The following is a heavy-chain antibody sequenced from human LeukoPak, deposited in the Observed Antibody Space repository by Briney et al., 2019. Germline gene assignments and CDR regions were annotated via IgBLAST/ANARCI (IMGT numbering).Heavy chain of an antibody. CDR2: ISGSGGST. CDR1: GFTFSSYG. D-gene: IGHD6-19*01. CDR3: AITTVAGNVGLFY. J-gene: IGHJ4*02. V-gene: IGHV3-23*01. Sequence: GGSLRLSCAASGFTFSSYGMSWVRQAPGKGLEWVSAISGSGGSTYYADSVKGRFTISRDNSKNTLYLQMNSLRAEDTAVYYCAITTVAGNVGLFYWGQGTLVTVSS.